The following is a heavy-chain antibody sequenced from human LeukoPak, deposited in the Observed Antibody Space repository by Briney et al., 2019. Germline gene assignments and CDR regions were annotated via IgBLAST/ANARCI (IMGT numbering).Heavy chain of an antibody. CDR1: GLTFGSYW. CDR3: AKTYYYYYYMDV. CDR2: IKKDGSEK. J-gene: IGHJ6*03. V-gene: IGHV3-7*03. Sequence: GGSLRLSCAASGLTFGSYWMSWVRQAPGKGLEWVANIKKDGSEKYYVDSVKGRFTISRDNAKTSLYLQMNSLRAEDTAVYYCAKTYYYYYYMDVWGKGTTVTISS.